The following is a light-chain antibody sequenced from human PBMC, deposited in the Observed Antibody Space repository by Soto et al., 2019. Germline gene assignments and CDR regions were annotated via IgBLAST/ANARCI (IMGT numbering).Light chain of an antibody. CDR3: QQSFGAPRT. CDR1: QSISTY. Sequence: DIQMTQSPSSLSASLGDRVTVTCRASQSISTYLNWFQQRPGKAPKLLIYGAYTLQDGVPSRFSGSGSETYFTLTISSLQPEDFATYYCQQSFGAPRTFGQGTRVDIK. V-gene: IGKV1-39*01. CDR2: GAY. J-gene: IGKJ1*01.